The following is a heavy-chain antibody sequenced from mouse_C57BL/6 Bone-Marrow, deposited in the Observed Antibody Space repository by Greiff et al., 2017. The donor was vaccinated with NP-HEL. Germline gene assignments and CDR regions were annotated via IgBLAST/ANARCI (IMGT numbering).Heavy chain of an antibody. J-gene: IGHJ4*01. D-gene: IGHD2-4*01. CDR2: IRSKSNNYAT. CDR3: VRPLYDYLDYYAMDY. Sequence: EVKLVESGGGLVQPKGSLKLSCAASGFSFNTYAMNWVRQAPGKGLEWVARIRSKSNNYATYYADSVKDRFTISRDDSESMLYLQMNNLKTEDTAMYYCVRPLYDYLDYYAMDYWGQGTSVTVSS. V-gene: IGHV10-1*01. CDR1: GFSFNTYA.